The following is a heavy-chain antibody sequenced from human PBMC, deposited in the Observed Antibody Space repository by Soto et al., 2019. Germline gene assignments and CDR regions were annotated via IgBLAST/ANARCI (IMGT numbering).Heavy chain of an antibody. Sequence: SETLSLTCADYGGSFSGYYWSWIRQPPGKGLECIGDINHSGSTNYNPSNKSRDTISVDTSKNYFSLKLSSVTAADTAVYYCARGLGIIVDTAMGLYPGGFDYWGQGTLVTVS. J-gene: IGHJ4*02. D-gene: IGHD5-18*01. CDR2: INHSGST. V-gene: IGHV4-34*01. CDR3: ARGLGIIVDTAMGLYPGGFDY. CDR1: GGSFSGYY.